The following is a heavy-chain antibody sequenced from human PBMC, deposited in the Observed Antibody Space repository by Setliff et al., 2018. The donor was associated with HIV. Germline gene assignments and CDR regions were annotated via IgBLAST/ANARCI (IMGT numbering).Heavy chain of an antibody. V-gene: IGHV1-69*05. Sequence: SVKVSCKASGGTFSSYAISWVRQAPGQRLEWMGGIIPIFGTANYAQKFQGRVTITTDESTSTAYMELSSLRSEDTAVYYCARADTMVRGVKRGGYYFDYWGQGTLVTVSS. CDR3: ARADTMVRGVKRGGYYFDY. J-gene: IGHJ4*02. D-gene: IGHD3-10*01. CDR1: GGTFSSYA. CDR2: IIPIFGTA.